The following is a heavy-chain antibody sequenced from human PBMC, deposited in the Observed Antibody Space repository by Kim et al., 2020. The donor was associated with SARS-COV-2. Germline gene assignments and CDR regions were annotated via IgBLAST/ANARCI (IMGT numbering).Heavy chain of an antibody. D-gene: IGHD2-21*01. CDR2: IDGRDGTT. Sequence: GGSLRLSCTTSGFTFTGHAMSWVRQAPGKGLEWVSSIDGRDGTTYYVDSAKGRFSISRDDSRNTLYLQMSALRADDTAAYYCLKGGWGWIWDYWGQGTLVTVSS. CDR3: LKGGWGWIWDY. J-gene: IGHJ4*02. CDR1: GFTFTGHA. V-gene: IGHV3-23*01.